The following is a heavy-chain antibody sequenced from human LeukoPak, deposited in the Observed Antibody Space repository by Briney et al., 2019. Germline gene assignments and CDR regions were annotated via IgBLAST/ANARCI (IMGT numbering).Heavy chain of an antibody. CDR2: IIPILGIA. D-gene: IGHD1-26*01. CDR1: GGTFSSYA. J-gene: IGHJ3*02. Sequence: SVKVPCKASGGTFSSYAISWVRQAPGQGLEWMGRIIPILGIANYAQKFQGRVTITADKSTSTAYMELSSLRSEDTAVYYCARPVDANSGSYLWAFDIWGQGTMVTVSS. CDR3: ARPVDANSGSYLWAFDI. V-gene: IGHV1-69*04.